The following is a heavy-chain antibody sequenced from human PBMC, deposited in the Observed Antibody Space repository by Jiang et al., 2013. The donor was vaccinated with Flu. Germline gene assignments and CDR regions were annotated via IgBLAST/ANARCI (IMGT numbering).Heavy chain of an antibody. CDR3: ARGLENYYYYMDV. Sequence: RQATGQGLEWMGWMNPNSGNTGYAQKFQGRVTMTRNTSISTAYMELSSLRSEDTAVYYCARGLENYYYYMDVWGKGTTVTVSS. V-gene: IGHV1-8*01. CDR2: MNPNSGNT. J-gene: IGHJ6*03.